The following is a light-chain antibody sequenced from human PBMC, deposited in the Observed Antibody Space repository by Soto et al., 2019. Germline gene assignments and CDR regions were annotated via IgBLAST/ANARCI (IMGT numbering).Light chain of an antibody. CDR3: AVWDDSQNGFFA. J-gene: IGLJ1*01. CDR1: RSNIGGNA. CDR2: DNN. Sequence: QSVLTQPPSASGAPGQRVTISSSGSRSNIGGNAVSWYQQLPGKAPKLLIYDNNQRPSGVPDRFSASKSGTSVSLAISGLQSEDEADYYCAVWDDSQNGFFAFGTGTKVTVL. V-gene: IGLV1-44*01.